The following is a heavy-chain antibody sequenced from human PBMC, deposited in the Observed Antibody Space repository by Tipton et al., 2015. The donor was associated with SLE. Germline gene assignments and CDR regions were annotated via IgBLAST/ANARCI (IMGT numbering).Heavy chain of an antibody. V-gene: IGHV3-33*06. CDR2: IWYDGSNK. D-gene: IGHD3-10*01. J-gene: IGHJ4*02. Sequence: SLRLSCAASGFTFSSYGMHWVRQAPGKGLEWVAVIWYDGSNKYYADSVKGRLTISRDNSKNTLYLQMNSLRAEDTAVYYCAKDRGSMVQGVTTLGYWGQGTLVTVSS. CDR3: AKDRGSMVQGVTTLGY. CDR1: GFTFSSYG.